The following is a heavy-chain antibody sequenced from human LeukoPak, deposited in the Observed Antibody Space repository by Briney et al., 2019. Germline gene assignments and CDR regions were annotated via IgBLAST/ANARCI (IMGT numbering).Heavy chain of an antibody. D-gene: IGHD3-22*01. J-gene: IGHJ4*02. CDR3: ARAGNFDSGGYYYGIDY. CDR1: GFTFSSYG. Sequence: GGSLRLSCAASGFTFSSYGLHWVRQAPGKGLEWVAVIWYDGSNKYYADSVKGRFTISRDDSKNTLYLQMNSLRAQDTAVYYCARAGNFDSGGYYYGIDYWGQGTLATVSS. CDR2: IWYDGSNK. V-gene: IGHV3-33*01.